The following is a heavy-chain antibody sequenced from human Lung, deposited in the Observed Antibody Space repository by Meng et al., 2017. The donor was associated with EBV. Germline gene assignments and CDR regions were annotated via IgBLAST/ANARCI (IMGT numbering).Heavy chain of an antibody. CDR3: AKAAGPGKAMAPRRGYSRWFDP. D-gene: IGHD5-18*01. V-gene: IGHV5-51*01. CDR2: IFPGDSDL. CDR1: GYPXTNYW. J-gene: IGHJ5*02. Sequence: VQLVQSGAEVKKPXASVKVSCXASGYPXTNYWIGWVRQMPGKGLEWLGIIFPGDSDLKYSPSFQGQVTVSADKSINTAYLHWSSLKASDTAMYYCAKAAGPGKAMAPRRGYSRWFDPWGQGTLVTVSS.